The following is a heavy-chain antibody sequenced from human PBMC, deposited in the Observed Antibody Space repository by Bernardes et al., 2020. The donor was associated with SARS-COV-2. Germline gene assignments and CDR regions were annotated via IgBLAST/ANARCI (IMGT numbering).Heavy chain of an antibody. CDR3: VRKSGSGSSRFDY. CDR2: IHGTGIDK. V-gene: IGHV3-74*01. J-gene: IGHJ4*02. D-gene: IGHD3-10*01. CDR1: GFTFRDYW. Sequence: GGSLRLSCAASGFTFRDYWMHWVRQAPGKGLMWVSRIHGTGIDKNYADSVKGRFTIARDNTKNTLYLQMNSLRAEDTAVYYCVRKSGSGSSRFDYWGQGVLVTVSS.